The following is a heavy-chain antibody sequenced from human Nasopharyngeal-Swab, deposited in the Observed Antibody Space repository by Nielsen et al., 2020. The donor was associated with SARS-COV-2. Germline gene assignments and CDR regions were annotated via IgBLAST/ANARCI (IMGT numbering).Heavy chain of an antibody. CDR2: ISWNSGNI. V-gene: IGHV3-9*01. CDR3: ARVGGRTSPMGS. Sequence: GGSLRLSCAASGFSFDDYAMHWVRQAPGEGLKWVSGISWNSGNIGYADSVKGRFTTSRDNAKNSLFLQMDSLRTEDTAFYYCARVGGRTSPMGSWGQGTLVTVSS. J-gene: IGHJ4*02. D-gene: IGHD3-10*01. CDR1: GFSFDDYA.